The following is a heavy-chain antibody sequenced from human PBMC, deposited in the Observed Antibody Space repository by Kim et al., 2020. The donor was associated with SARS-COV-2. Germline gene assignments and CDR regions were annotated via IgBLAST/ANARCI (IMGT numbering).Heavy chain of an antibody. J-gene: IGHJ6*03. V-gene: IGHV4-34*01. D-gene: IGHD3-3*01. Sequence: SETLSLTCAVYGGSFSGYHWSWIRQPPGKGLDWIGEINHSGTTNYNPSLKSRVTISVDTSKNQFSLKLSSVTAADTAVYYCARVGRFLEWLLSNHHYYY. CDR1: GGSFSGYH. CDR2: INHSGTT. CDR3: ARVGRFLEWLLSNHHYYY.